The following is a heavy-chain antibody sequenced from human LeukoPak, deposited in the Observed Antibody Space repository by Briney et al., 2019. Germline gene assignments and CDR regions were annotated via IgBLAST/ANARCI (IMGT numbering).Heavy chain of an antibody. CDR3: AKDRGRYVWGSYRLTWFDP. J-gene: IGHJ5*02. CDR1: GFTVSSNY. V-gene: IGHV3-53*01. Sequence: PGGSLRLSCAASGFTVSSNYMSWVRQAPGKGLEWVSVIYSGGSTYYADSVKGRFTISRDNSKNTLYLQMNSLRAEDTAVYYCAKDRGRYVWGSYRLTWFDPWGQGTLVTVSS. D-gene: IGHD3-16*02. CDR2: IYSGGST.